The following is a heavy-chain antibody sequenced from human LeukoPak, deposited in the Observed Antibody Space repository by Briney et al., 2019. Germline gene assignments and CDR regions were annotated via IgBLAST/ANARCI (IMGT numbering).Heavy chain of an antibody. CDR3: AKAAGIAAAGMVDY. D-gene: IGHD6-13*01. CDR2: ISYDGSNK. CDR1: GFTFSSYG. J-gene: IGHJ4*02. V-gene: IGHV3-30*18. Sequence: PGASLRLSCAASGFTFSSYGMHWVRQAPGKGLEWVAVISYDGSNKYYADSVKGRFTISRDNSKNTLYLQMNSLRAEDTAVYYCAKAAGIAAAGMVDYWGQGTLVTVSS.